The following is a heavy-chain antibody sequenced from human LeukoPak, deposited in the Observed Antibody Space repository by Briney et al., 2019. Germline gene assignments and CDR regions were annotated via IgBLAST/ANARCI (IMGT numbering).Heavy chain of an antibody. CDR2: IIPIFGIA. CDR3: ARGGVGQQLVLDY. Sequence: SVKVSCKASGGTFSSYAISGVRQAPGQGLGWMGRIIPIFGIANYAQKFQGRVTITADKSTSTAYMELSSLRSEDTAVYYCARGGVGQQLVLDYWGQGTLVTVSS. V-gene: IGHV1-69*04. CDR1: GGTFSSYA. D-gene: IGHD6-13*01. J-gene: IGHJ4*02.